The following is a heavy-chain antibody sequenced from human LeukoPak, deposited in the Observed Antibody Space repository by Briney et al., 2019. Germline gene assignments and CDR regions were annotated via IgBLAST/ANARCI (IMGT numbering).Heavy chain of an antibody. Sequence: GGSLRLSCAASGFTFSNYAMSWVSQAPGKGLEWVSAISGGGGSTYYADSVKGRFTISRDNSKNTLYLQMNSLRAEDTAVYFCAKDTQLGFYYFDYWGQGTLVTVSP. CDR1: GFTFSNYA. CDR3: AKDTQLGFYYFDY. D-gene: IGHD3-16*01. CDR2: ISGGGGST. J-gene: IGHJ4*02. V-gene: IGHV3-23*01.